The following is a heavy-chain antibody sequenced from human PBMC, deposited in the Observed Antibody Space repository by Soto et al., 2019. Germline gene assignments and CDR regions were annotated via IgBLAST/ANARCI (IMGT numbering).Heavy chain of an antibody. CDR3: ARGSYYYGSGSQYYFDY. Sequence: QVQLQQWGAGLLKPSETLSLTCAVYGGSFSGYYWSWIRQPPGKGLEWIGEINHSGSTNYNPSLKSGVTMSVATSKHQFSLKLSSVTAADTAVYYCARGSYYYGSGSQYYFDYWGQGTLVTVSS. J-gene: IGHJ4*02. CDR1: GGSFSGYY. V-gene: IGHV4-34*01. CDR2: INHSGST. D-gene: IGHD3-10*01.